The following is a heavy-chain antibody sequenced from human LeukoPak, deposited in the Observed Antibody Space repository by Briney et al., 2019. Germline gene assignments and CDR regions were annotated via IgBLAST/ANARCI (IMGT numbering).Heavy chain of an antibody. CDR1: GGSISSSSYY. V-gene: IGHV4-39*01. D-gene: IGHD5-18*01. Sequence: SETLSLTCTVSGGSISSSSYYWGWIRQPPGKGLEWIGSIYYSGSTYYNPSLKSRVTISVDTSKNQFSLKLSSVTAADTAVYYCARNDVDTAMGVIDYWSQGTLVTVSS. CDR2: IYYSGST. J-gene: IGHJ4*02. CDR3: ARNDVDTAMGVIDY.